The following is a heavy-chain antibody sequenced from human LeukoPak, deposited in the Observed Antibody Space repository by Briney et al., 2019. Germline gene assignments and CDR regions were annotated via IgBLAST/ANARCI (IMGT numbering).Heavy chain of an antibody. CDR1: GFTFSDYS. Sequence: GGSLRLSCAVSGFTFSDYSMNWVRQAPGEGLEWVSSISSSSSYIYYADSVKGRFTISRDNAKNSLYLQMNSLRAEDTAVYYCARGDYGGNSDYWGQGTLVTVSS. V-gene: IGHV3-21*01. CDR3: ARGDYGGNSDY. CDR2: ISSSSSYI. D-gene: IGHD4-23*01. J-gene: IGHJ4*02.